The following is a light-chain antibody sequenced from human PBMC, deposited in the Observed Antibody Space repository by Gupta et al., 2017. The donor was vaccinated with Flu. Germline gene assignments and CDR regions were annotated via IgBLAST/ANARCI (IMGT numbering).Light chain of an antibody. Sequence: DIQMTHSPSSLSASVGDRVTITCRASQSISSYLNWYQQKPGKAPKLLIYAASRVQSGVPSRFSGSGSGTDFTLTISRLQPEDFATYYSQQSDSTPYTFGQGTKLEIK. V-gene: IGKV1-39*01. CDR1: QSISSY. CDR2: AAS. CDR3: QQSDSTPYT. J-gene: IGKJ2*01.